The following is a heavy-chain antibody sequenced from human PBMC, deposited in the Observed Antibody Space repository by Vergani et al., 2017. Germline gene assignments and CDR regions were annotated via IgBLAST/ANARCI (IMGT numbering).Heavy chain of an antibody. CDR3: ARISGGSAPYLHY. Sequence: EVQLVESGGGLVQPGGSLRLSCAASGFTFSRSWMSWVRQAPGKGLEWVANIKEDGSEKYYVDSVKGRFTISRDNAKTTLYLQMNSLRDEDRGVYYCARISGGSAPYLHYWGQGTLVTVAS. CDR2: IKEDGSEK. D-gene: IGHD2-15*01. V-gene: IGHV3-7*01. CDR1: GFTFSRSW. J-gene: IGHJ1*01.